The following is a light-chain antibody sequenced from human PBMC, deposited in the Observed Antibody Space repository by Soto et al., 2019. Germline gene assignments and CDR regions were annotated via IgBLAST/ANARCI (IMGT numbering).Light chain of an antibody. CDR3: QHYGSTPGLT. CDR2: GAS. Sequence: QTHATLSVSPGARATLSCRSSQSMNNSYLAGYQQKPGQAPRLLIYGASSRATGIPDRFSASGSGTDFTLTISRRESEESAVYYCQHYGSTPGLTFGGGTKVDIK. V-gene: IGKV3-20*01. CDR1: QSMNNSY. J-gene: IGKJ4*02.